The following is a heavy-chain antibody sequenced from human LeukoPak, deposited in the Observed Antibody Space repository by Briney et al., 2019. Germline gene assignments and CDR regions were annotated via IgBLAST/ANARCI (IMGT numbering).Heavy chain of an antibody. CDR2: ISGSGGST. J-gene: IGHJ6*02. V-gene: IGHV3-23*01. CDR1: GFTFSSYA. CDR3: AKDGGIQGLHFPDYGMDV. D-gene: IGHD3-16*01. Sequence: GGSLRLPCAASGFTFSSYAMSWVRQAPGKGLEWVSAISGSGGSTYYADSVKGRLTISRDNSKNTLYLQMNSLRAEDTAVYYCAKDGGIQGLHFPDYGMDVWGQGTTVTVSS.